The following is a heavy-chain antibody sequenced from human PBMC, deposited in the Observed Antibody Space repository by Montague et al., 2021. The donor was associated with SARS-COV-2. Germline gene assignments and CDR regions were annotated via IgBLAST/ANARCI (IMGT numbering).Heavy chain of an antibody. Sequence: SLRLSCAASGFTFSSYEMNWVRQAPGKGLEWISYISTRGETIYYADSVKDRLTISRDNAKNSLYLQMNSLRAEDTAVYYCARDERYSGYDWFDPWGQGTLVTVSS. D-gene: IGHD5-12*01. V-gene: IGHV3-48*03. CDR1: GFTFSSYE. CDR3: ARDERYSGYDWFDP. CDR2: ISTRGETI. J-gene: IGHJ5*02.